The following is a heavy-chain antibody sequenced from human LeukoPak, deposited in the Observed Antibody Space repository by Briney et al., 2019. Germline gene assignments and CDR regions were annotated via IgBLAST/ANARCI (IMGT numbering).Heavy chain of an antibody. CDR2: TASDGGDR. V-gene: IGHV3-7*01. CDR1: GFTFSRYY. D-gene: IGHD1-26*01. Sequence: PGGSLRLSCVVSGFTFSRYYMGWVRQSPGKGLEGVAMTASDGGDRNYVDSVKGRFTIYRDNSKNTLYLQMNSLAAEDTAVYYCAFLIREPQHWGQGTLVTVSS. CDR3: AFLIREPQH. J-gene: IGHJ1*01.